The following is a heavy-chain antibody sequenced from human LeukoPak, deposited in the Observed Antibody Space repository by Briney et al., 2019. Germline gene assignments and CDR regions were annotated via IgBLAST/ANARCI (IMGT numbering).Heavy chain of an antibody. Sequence: GGSLRLSCAASGLTFSSYNMNWVRQVPGKGLDSVSYMSRSGDIIYCADSVKGRFTISRDNAKNSLYLQMNSLRAEDTAVYYCARDVYYGSGSPRLDYWGQGTLVTVSS. CDR3: ARDVYYGSGSPRLDY. V-gene: IGHV3-48*01. D-gene: IGHD3-10*01. CDR2: MSRSGDII. CDR1: GLTFSSYN. J-gene: IGHJ4*02.